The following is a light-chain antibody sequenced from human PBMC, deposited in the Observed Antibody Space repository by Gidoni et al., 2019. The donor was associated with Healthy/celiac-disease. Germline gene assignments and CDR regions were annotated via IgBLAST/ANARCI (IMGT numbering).Light chain of an antibody. CDR3: QQRSNWPIT. Sequence: EIVLTQSPATLSLSPGERATLSCRASQSVSSYLAWYQQKPGQAPRLLIYDASNRATGIPARFSGSGSGTDFTLTISSLEPEDFAVYYCQQRSNWPITFXQXTRLEIQ. CDR2: DAS. CDR1: QSVSSY. V-gene: IGKV3-11*01. J-gene: IGKJ5*01.